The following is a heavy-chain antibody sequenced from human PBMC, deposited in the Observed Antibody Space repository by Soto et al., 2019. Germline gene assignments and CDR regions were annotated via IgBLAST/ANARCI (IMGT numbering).Heavy chain of an antibody. CDR3: ARHISSYYDILTGYPSPNSVFDP. V-gene: IGHV4-31*03. CDR1: GGSISSGGYY. D-gene: IGHD3-9*01. CDR2: IYYSGST. Sequence: SETLSLTCTVSGGSISSGGYYWSWIRQHPGKGLEWIGYIYYSGSTYYNPSLKSRVTMSVDTSKNQFSLKLSSVTAADTAVYYCARHISSYYDILTGYPSPNSVFDPWGQGTLVTVSS. J-gene: IGHJ5*02.